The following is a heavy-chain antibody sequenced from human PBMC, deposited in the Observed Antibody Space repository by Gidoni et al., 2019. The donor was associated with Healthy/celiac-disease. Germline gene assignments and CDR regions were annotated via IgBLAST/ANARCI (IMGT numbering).Heavy chain of an antibody. J-gene: IGHJ6*03. V-gene: IGHV3-20*04. CDR1: GFPCDDYG. Sequence: EVQLVESGGGVVRPGGSLRLSCTASGFPCDDYGMSWVRQAPGKGLEWVSGINWNGGSTGYADSVKGRFTISRDNAKNSLYLQMNSLRAEDTALYYCARDPFAYYYYYMDVWGKGTTVTVSS. CDR3: ARDPFAYYYYYMDV. CDR2: INWNGGST.